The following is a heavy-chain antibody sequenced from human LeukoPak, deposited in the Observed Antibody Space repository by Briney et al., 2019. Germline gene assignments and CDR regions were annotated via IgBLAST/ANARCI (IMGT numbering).Heavy chain of an antibody. CDR3: ARDPYSGGYGAYYYYYMDV. J-gene: IGHJ6*03. V-gene: IGHV3-21*01. CDR2: ITSSSTYM. Sequence: PGGSLRLSCAASGFTFSTYNMNWVRRTPGKGLEWVSSITSSSTYMFYADSVRGRFTISRDNAENSLFLQMNSLRDEDTAVYYCARDPYSGGYGAYYYYYMDVWGKGTTVTVSS. CDR1: GFTFSTYN. D-gene: IGHD6-19*01.